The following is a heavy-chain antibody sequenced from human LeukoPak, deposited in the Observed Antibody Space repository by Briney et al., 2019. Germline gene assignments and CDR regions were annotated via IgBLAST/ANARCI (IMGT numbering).Heavy chain of an antibody. CDR3: AKSLGEGAAADLEDY. V-gene: IGHV1-2*06. CDR1: GYTFTGYY. J-gene: IGHJ4*02. Sequence: GASVKVSCKASGYTFTGYYMHWVRQAPGQGLEWMGRINPNSGGTNYAQKFQGRVTMTRDTSISTAYMELSSLRAEDTAVYYCAKSLGEGAAADLEDYWGQGTLVTVSS. D-gene: IGHD6-13*01. CDR2: INPNSGGT.